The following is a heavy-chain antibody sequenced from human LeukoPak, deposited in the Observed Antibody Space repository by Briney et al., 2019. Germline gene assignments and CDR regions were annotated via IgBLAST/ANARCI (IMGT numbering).Heavy chain of an antibody. V-gene: IGHV3-11*01. J-gene: IGHJ4*02. D-gene: IGHD3-22*01. CDR2: ISSSGSTI. Sequence: GGSLRLSCAASGFTFSDYSMTWIRQAPGKGLEWVSYISSSGSTIYYADSVKGRFTISRDNAKNSLYLQMNSLRAEDTAVYYCAKEGITIIVVAAYYFDYWGQGTLVTVSS. CDR3: AKEGITIIVVAAYYFDY. CDR1: GFTFSDYS.